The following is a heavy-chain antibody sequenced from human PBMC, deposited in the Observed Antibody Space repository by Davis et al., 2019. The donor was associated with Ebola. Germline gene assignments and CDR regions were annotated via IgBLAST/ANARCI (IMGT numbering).Heavy chain of an antibody. CDR3: ARLPWGTVAGLDS. CDR2: LYPGASNT. CDR1: GFRFSSHW. Sequence: GESLKISCKDSGFRFSSHWIAWLRQMPGKGLEWMGILYPGASNTKYSPSFRGQVTVSADKSISTAYLQWSSLKASDTALYYCARLPWGTVAGLDSWGQGTLVTVSS. D-gene: IGHD3-16*01. V-gene: IGHV5-51*01. J-gene: IGHJ4*02.